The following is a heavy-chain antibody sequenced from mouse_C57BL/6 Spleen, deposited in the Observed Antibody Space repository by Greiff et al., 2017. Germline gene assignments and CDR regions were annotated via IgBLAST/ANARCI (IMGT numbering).Heavy chain of an antibody. V-gene: IGHV1-5*01. CDR1: GYTFTSYW. CDR2: IYPGNSDT. D-gene: IGHD1-1*01. CDR3: TRLFTTVVADY. J-gene: IGHJ2*01. Sequence: VQLQQSGTVLARPGASVKMSCKTSGYTFTSYWMHWVKQRPGQGLEWIGAIYPGNSDTSYNQKFKGKAKLNAVTSASTAYMELSSLTNEDSAVYYCTRLFTTVVADYWGQGTTLTVSS.